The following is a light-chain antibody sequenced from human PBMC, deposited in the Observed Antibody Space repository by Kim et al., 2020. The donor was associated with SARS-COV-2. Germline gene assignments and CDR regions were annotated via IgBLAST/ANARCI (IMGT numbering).Light chain of an antibody. CDR3: HSYDRDSHV. V-gene: IGLV6-57*03. Sequence: GKTITPPCPRSTGSFATDYVRWYQQRPGSAPATVIYADNERPSGVPDRFSGSSDASSNSASLTISGLKTEDEADYYCHSYDRDSHVFGTGTKVTVL. CDR2: ADN. J-gene: IGLJ1*01. CDR1: TGSFATDY.